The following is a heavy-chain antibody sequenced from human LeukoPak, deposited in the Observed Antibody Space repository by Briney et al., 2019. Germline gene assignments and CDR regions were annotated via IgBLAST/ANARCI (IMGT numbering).Heavy chain of an antibody. CDR1: GGSISSGDYY. CDR3: ARDIIFDGEMATINGMDV. D-gene: IGHD5-24*01. J-gene: IGHJ6*02. Sequence: SETLSLTCTVSGGSISSGDYYWSWIRQPPGKGLEWIGYIYYSGSTYYNPSLKSRVTISVDTSKNQFSPKLSSVTAADTAVYYCARDIIFDGEMATINGMDVWGQGTTVTVSS. CDR2: IYYSGST. V-gene: IGHV4-30-4*01.